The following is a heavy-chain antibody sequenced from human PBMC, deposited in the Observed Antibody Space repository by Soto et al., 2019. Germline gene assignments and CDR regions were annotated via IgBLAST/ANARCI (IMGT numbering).Heavy chain of an antibody. CDR2: IWYDGSNK. J-gene: IGHJ6*02. CDR3: ARDPGGIYPYRMDV. D-gene: IGHD5-12*01. CDR1: GFTFSSYG. V-gene: IGHV3-33*01. Sequence: QVQLVESGGGVVQPGRSLRLSCAASGFTFSSYGMHWVRQAPGKGLEWVAVIWYDGSNKYYADSVKGRFTISRDNSKNQLYLQMNSLRAEDTAVYYCARDPGGIYPYRMDVWGQGTTVTVSS.